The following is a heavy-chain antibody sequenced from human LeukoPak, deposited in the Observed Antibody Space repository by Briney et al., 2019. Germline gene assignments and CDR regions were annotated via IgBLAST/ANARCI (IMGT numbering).Heavy chain of an antibody. V-gene: IGHV1-8*03. Sequence: EASVKVSCKASGYTFTSYDINWVRQATGQGLEWMGWMNPNSGNTGYAQEFQGRVTITRNTSISTAYMELSSLRSEDTAVYYCARKYNWNDVSDYWGQGTLVTVSS. CDR3: ARKYNWNDVSDY. CDR2: MNPNSGNT. CDR1: GYTFTSYD. J-gene: IGHJ4*02. D-gene: IGHD1-1*01.